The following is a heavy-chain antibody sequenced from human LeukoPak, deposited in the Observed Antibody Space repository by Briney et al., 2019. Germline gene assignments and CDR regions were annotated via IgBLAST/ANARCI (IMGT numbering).Heavy chain of an antibody. CDR1: GYSFTSYW. Sequence: GESLKISCKGSGYSFTSYWIGWVRQMPGKGLDWMGIIYPGDSDTRYSPSFQGQVTISADKSISTAYPQWSSLKASDTAMYYCARLGAAAGLYYYYYMDVWGKGTTVTVSS. CDR3: ARLGAAAGLYYYYYMDV. J-gene: IGHJ6*03. CDR2: IYPGDSDT. D-gene: IGHD6-13*01. V-gene: IGHV5-51*01.